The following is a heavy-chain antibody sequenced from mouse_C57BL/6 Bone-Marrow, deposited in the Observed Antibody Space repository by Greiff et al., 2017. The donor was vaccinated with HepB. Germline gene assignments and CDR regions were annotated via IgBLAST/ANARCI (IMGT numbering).Heavy chain of an antibody. Sequence: QVQLQQSGAELVKPGASVKISCKASGYAFSSYWMNWVKQRPGKGLEWIGQIYPGDGDTNYNGKFKGKATLTADKSSSTAYMQLSSLTSEDSAVYFCARSDYYYGSRAMDYWGQGTSVTVSS. CDR3: ARSDYYYGSRAMDY. D-gene: IGHD1-1*01. CDR1: GYAFSSYW. CDR2: IYPGDGDT. J-gene: IGHJ4*01. V-gene: IGHV1-80*01.